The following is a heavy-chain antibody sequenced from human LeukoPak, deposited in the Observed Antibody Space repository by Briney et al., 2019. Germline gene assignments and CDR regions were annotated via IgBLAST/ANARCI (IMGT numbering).Heavy chain of an antibody. CDR3: ARDLTWADVTPYYYYMDV. CDR2: ISSSSIDK. Sequence: GGSLRLSCAASGFTFSSYSMNWVRQAPGKGLEWVSSISSSSIDKYYGDSVKGRFTISRDNAKNSLYLQMNSLRVEDTAVYYCARDLTWADVTPYYYYMDVWGKGTTVTVSS. D-gene: IGHD3-16*01. CDR1: GFTFSSYS. J-gene: IGHJ6*03. V-gene: IGHV3-21*01.